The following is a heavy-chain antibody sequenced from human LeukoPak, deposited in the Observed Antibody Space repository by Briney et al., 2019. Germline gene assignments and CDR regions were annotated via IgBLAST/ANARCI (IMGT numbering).Heavy chain of an antibody. J-gene: IGHJ4*02. CDR2: VYYRGAT. CDR3: AGVFSGRRPFEL. D-gene: IGHD3-10*01. CDR1: GDSITSYY. V-gene: IGHV4-59*01. Sequence: SETLSLTCTVSGDSITSYYWNWIRQPPGKGLEWIGYVYYRGATNYNPSLKTRVTTSIDTSKKQFSLKLSSVNAADTAVYFCAGVFSGRRPFELWGKGTLVTVSS.